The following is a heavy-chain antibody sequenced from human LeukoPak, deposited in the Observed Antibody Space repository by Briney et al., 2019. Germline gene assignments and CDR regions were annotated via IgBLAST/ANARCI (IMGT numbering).Heavy chain of an antibody. CDR3: ARGLHYYVAMDV. V-gene: IGHV3-23*05. D-gene: IGHD3-10*02. J-gene: IGHJ6*02. Sequence: GGSLRLSCEASGFTFSAYAMTWVRQAPGRGLEWVSSIGSDNKSHYSESVKGRFAISRDNSKSIVFLQLNSLRAEDTALYYCARGLHYYVAMDVWGQGTTVYVSS. CDR2: IGSDNKS. CDR1: GFTFSAYA.